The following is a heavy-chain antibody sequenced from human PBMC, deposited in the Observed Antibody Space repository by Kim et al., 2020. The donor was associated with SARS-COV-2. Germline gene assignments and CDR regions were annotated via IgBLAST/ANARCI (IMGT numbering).Heavy chain of an antibody. CDR3: AKRPEYYDFYFDI. D-gene: IGHD3-3*01. Sequence: YAQKFQGRVTITADESTSTAYMELSSLRSEDTAVYYCAKRPEYYDFYFDIWGQGTMVTVSS. J-gene: IGHJ3*02. V-gene: IGHV1-69*01.